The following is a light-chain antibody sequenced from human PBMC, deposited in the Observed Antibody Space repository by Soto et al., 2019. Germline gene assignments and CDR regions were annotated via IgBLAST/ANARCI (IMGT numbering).Light chain of an antibody. CDR1: QSFRGL. V-gene: IGKV3-20*01. CDR2: YTS. J-gene: IGKJ1*01. Sequence: EVVLTQSPVTLSLSPGERATLSCRASQSFRGLLAWYQQKPGQAPRLLIYYTSTRAPGIPDRFSGSGSGTDFTLTISRLEPEDFAVYYCQQYGSSPWTFGQGTKVDIK. CDR3: QQYGSSPWT.